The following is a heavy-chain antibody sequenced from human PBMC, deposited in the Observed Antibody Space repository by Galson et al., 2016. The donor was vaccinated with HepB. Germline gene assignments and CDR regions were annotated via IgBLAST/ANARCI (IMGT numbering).Heavy chain of an antibody. D-gene: IGHD4-17*01. CDR1: GFTFNNYG. J-gene: IGHJ6*02. Sequence: SLRLSCATSGFTFNNYGINWVRQAPGKGLEWVAVISYDGNNRNYEDAVKGRFTISRDSSTNTVYLQMNSLRADDTAVYFCARDRGLLHYYYGMDVWGQGTTVTVSS. V-gene: IGHV3-33*08. CDR3: ARDRGLLHYYYGMDV. CDR2: ISYDGNNR.